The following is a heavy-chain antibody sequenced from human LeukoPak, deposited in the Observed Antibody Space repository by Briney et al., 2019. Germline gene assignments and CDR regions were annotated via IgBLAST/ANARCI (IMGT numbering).Heavy chain of an antibody. CDR1: GFTVSSKY. V-gene: IGHV3-21*01. CDR2: ISSSSTYI. Sequence: GGSLRLSCAASGFTVSSKYMSWVRRAPGKGLEWVSSISSSSTYIYYADSVKGRFTISRDNSKNSLYLQMNSLRAEDTAVYYCAREGPTAALYDYWGQGTLVTVSS. CDR3: AREGPTAALYDY. D-gene: IGHD2-8*01. J-gene: IGHJ4*02.